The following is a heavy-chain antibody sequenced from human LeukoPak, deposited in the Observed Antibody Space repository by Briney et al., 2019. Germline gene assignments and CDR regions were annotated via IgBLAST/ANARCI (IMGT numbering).Heavy chain of an antibody. Sequence: GGSLTHPCAASGFTFSSYSMNWVRQAPGKGLEWVSSISSSSSYIYYADSVKGRVTISRDNAKNSLYLQMNSLRAEDTAVYYCARDKSAARGYSFDYWGQG. CDR1: GFTFSSYS. D-gene: IGHD6-6*01. CDR3: ARDKSAARGYSFDY. J-gene: IGHJ4*02. V-gene: IGHV3-21*01. CDR2: ISSSSSYI.